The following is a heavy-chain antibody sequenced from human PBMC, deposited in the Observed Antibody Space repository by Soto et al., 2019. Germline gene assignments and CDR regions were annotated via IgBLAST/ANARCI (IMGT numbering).Heavy chain of an antibody. CDR3: AKVWELLYFAY. V-gene: IGHV3-23*01. J-gene: IGHJ4*02. D-gene: IGHD1-26*01. Sequence: GGSLRLSCAAFGFTFSSYAMSWVRQAPGKGLEWVSAISGSGGSTYYADSVKGRFTISRDNSKNTLYLQMNSLRAEDTAVYYCAKVWELLYFAYWGQGTLVTVSS. CDR2: ISGSGGST. CDR1: GFTFSSYA.